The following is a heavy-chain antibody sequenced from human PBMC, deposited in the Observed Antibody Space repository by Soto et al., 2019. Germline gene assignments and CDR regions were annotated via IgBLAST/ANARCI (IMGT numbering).Heavy chain of an antibody. CDR2: ISVYNDNT. CDR1: GYTFPIYG. Sequence: QVQLVQSGSEIKKPGASVKVSCKALGYTFPIYGIGWVRQAPGQGLEWMGWISVYNDNTNYAQKFQGRVTMTTETSSSTAYMELRSLKSDDTAVYDCARIGFDGHWGQGTLVTVSS. CDR3: ARIGFDGH. V-gene: IGHV1-18*01. J-gene: IGHJ1*01. D-gene: IGHD3-9*01.